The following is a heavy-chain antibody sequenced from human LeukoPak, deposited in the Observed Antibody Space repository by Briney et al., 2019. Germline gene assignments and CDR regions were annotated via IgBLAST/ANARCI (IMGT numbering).Heavy chain of an antibody. CDR3: ARSPRIYMIGTHAFDI. J-gene: IGHJ3*02. V-gene: IGHV4-39*01. CDR1: GGSISSTNYY. Sequence: SETLSLTCTVSGGSISSTNYYWGWIRQPPGKGLEWIGSIYYSGSTYYNPSLKSRVTISVDTSKNQFSLNLNSLAAADTAVYYCARSPRIYMIGTHAFDIWGQGTMVTVSS. D-gene: IGHD3-22*01. CDR2: IYYSGST.